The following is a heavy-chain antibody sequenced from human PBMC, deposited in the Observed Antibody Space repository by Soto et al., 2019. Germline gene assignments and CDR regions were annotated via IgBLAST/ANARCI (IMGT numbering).Heavy chain of an antibody. D-gene: IGHD6-19*01. CDR3: AIGIPGWPRFDY. CDR1: GFTFSSYS. V-gene: IGHV3-48*01. CDR2: ISSSSTI. Sequence: GGSLRLSCAASGFTFSSYSMNWVRQAPGKGLEWVSYISSSSTIYYADSVKGRFTISRDNAKNSLYLQMNSLRAEDTAVYYCAIGIPGWPRFDYWGQGTLVTVSS. J-gene: IGHJ4*02.